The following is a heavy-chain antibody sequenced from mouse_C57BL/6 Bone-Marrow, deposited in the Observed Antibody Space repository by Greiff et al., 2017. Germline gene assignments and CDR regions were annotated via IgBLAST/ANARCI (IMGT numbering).Heavy chain of an antibody. CDR3: ARGGDYYSNSDY. V-gene: IGHV1-82*01. D-gene: IGHD2-5*01. CDR2: IYPGDGDT. CDR1: GYAFSSSG. J-gene: IGHJ2*01. Sequence: QVQLKQSGPELVKPGASVKISCKASGYAFSSSGMNWVKQRPGKGLEWIGRIYPGDGDTNYNGKFKGKATLTADKSSSTAYMQLRSLTSEDSAVYFYARGGDYYSNSDYWGQGTTLTVSS.